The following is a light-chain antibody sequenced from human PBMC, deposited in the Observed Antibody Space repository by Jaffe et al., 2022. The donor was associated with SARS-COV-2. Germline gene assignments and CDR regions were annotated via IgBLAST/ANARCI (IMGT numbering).Light chain of an antibody. Sequence: EIVMTQSPATLSVSPGERATLSCRASQSLSSHLAWYQQKPGQAPRLLIYGASTRATGIPARFSGSGSGTEFTLTISSLQSEDFALYYCQQYNNWPLTFGGGTKVEIK. CDR1: QSLSSH. V-gene: IGKV3-15*01. CDR2: GAS. J-gene: IGKJ4*01. CDR3: QQYNNWPLT.